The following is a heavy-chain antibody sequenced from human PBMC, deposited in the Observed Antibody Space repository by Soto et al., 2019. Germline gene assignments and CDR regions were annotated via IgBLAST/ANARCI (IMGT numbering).Heavy chain of an antibody. CDR2: IYYSGRT. V-gene: IGHV4-39*01. CDR3: ARQRTTVVTQAYFDH. J-gene: IGHJ4*02. D-gene: IGHD2-21*02. CDR1: GESISSSSYY. Sequence: KSSETLSLTCIVSGESISSSSYYWCWIRQPPGKGLEWIGSIYYSGRTYYNPSFKSRVTISIDTSKNQFSLKLSSVTATDTAVHYCARQRTTVVTQAYFDHWGQGALVTVSS.